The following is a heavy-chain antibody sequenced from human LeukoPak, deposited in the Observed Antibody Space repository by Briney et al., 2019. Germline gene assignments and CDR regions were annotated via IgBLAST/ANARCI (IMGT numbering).Heavy chain of an antibody. J-gene: IGHJ4*02. CDR3: AKDPTPYSSSWGD. CDR2: ISGSGGST. D-gene: IGHD6-13*01. CDR1: GFTLSSYA. Sequence: GGSLRLSCAASGFTLSSYAMSWVRQAPGKGLEWVSAISGSGGSTYYADSVKGRFTISRDNSKNTLYLQMNSLRAEDTAVYYCAKDPTPYSSSWGDWGQGTLVTVSS. V-gene: IGHV3-23*01.